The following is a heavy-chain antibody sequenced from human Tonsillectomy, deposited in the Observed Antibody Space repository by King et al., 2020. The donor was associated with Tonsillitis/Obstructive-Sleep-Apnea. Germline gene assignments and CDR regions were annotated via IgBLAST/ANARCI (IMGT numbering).Heavy chain of an antibody. CDR1: GGSISSGGYY. D-gene: IGHD3-22*01. Sequence: QLQESGPGLVKPSQTLSLTCTVSGGSISSGGYYWSWIRQHPGKGLEWIGYIYYTGSTYYNPSLKSRVTISVDTSKNQFSLKLSSVTAADTAVYYCARVGYDSGVYWLFDYWGQGTLGTVSS. J-gene: IGHJ4*02. CDR2: IYYTGST. V-gene: IGHV4-31*03. CDR3: ARVGYDSGVYWLFDY.